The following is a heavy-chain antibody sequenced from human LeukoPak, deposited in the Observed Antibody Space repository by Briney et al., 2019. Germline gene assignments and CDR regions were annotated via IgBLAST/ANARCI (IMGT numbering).Heavy chain of an antibody. J-gene: IGHJ4*02. CDR3: ARMDDSSGYYGPFDY. V-gene: IGHV1-8*01. Sequence: ASVKVSCKASGYTFTTYDINWVRQATGQGLEWMGWMNPNSGNTGYAQKFQGRVTMTRDMSTSTVYMELSSLRSEDTAVYYCARMDDSSGYYGPFDYWGQGTLVTVSS. D-gene: IGHD3-22*01. CDR1: GYTFTTYD. CDR2: MNPNSGNT.